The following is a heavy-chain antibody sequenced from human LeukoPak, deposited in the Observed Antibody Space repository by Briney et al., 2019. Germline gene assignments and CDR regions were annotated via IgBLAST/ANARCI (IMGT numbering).Heavy chain of an antibody. Sequence: SETLSLTCTVSGGSISSYYWSWIRQPPGKGLEWIGYIYYSGSTNYNPSLKSRVTISVDTSKNQFSLKLSSVTAADTAVYYCARVWVVNQTGRPQPDAFDIWGQGTMVTVSS. J-gene: IGHJ3*02. V-gene: IGHV4-59*01. CDR1: GGSISSYY. D-gene: IGHD2-21*01. CDR3: ARVWVVNQTGRPQPDAFDI. CDR2: IYYSGST.